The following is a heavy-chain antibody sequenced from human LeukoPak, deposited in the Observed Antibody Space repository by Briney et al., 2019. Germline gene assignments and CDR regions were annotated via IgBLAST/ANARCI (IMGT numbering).Heavy chain of an antibody. V-gene: IGHV3-23*01. D-gene: IGHD1-26*01. J-gene: IGHJ4*02. CDR2: ISGSGGST. Sequence: PGGSLRLSCAASGFTFSSYAMSWVRQAPGKGLEWVSGISGSGGSTYYADSVKGRFTISRDNSKNTLYLKMNSLRARDTAVYYCAKAMGATLFDYWGQGTLVTVSS. CDR3: AKAMGATLFDY. CDR1: GFTFSSYA.